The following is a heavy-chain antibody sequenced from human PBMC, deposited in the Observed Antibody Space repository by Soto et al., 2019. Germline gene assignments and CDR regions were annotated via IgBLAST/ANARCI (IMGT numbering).Heavy chain of an antibody. CDR3: ARAKWHDGSGRVREFDY. Sequence: PGGSLRLSCAASGFTFVGYGMHWVRQAPCKGLEWAAAISYDGRNTYYADSVQGRFAISRDNSKNTMYLQMNSLRVEDTAVYYCARAKWHDGSGRVREFDYWGQGALVTVSS. CDR2: ISYDGRNT. CDR1: GFTFVGYG. J-gene: IGHJ4*02. V-gene: IGHV3-33*01. D-gene: IGHD3-10*01.